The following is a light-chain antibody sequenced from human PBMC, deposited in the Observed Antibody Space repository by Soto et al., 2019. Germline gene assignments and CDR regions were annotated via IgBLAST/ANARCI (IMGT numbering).Light chain of an antibody. CDR1: SSDVGGYNY. V-gene: IGLV2-14*03. Sequence: QSVLTQPASVSGSPGQSITISCTGTSSDVGGYNYVSWYQHHPGKAPKLMIYDVSIRPSGVSNRFSASKSGNTASLTISGLQAEDEADYYCTSYTSSSTLVVFGGGTQLTVL. J-gene: IGLJ2*01. CDR3: TSYTSSSTLVV. CDR2: DVS.